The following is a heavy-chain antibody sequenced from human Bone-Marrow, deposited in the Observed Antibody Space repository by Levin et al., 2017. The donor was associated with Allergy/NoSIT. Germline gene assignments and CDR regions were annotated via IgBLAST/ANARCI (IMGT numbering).Heavy chain of an antibody. CDR3: AKEVSGTYYRGDYYYHGLDV. J-gene: IGHJ6*02. CDR1: GFTFSNYG. CDR2: VSNDGINK. Sequence: PGGSLRLSCAASGFTFSNYGMHWVRQAPGKGLEWVAVVSNDGINKYYIDSVKGRFTIFRDNSKNTFYLQMNSLRAEDTAVYYCAKEVSGTYYRGDYYYHGLDVWGQGTTVTVSS. V-gene: IGHV3-30*18. D-gene: IGHD3-10*01.